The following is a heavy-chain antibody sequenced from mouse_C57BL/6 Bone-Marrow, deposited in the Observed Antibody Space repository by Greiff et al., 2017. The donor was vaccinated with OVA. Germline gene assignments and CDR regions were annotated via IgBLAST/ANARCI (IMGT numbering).Heavy chain of an antibody. CDR2: ISSGGDYI. CDR1: GFTFSSYA. V-gene: IGHV5-9-1*02. D-gene: IGHD1-1*01. CDR3: TRGYYGSSYSPAWFAY. J-gene: IGHJ3*01. Sequence: EVKVEESGEGLVKPGGSLKLSCAASGFTFSSYAMSWVRQTPEKRLEWVAYISSGGDYIYYADTVKGRFTISRDNARNTLYLQMSSLKSEDTAMYCCTRGYYGSSYSPAWFAYWGQGTLVTVSA.